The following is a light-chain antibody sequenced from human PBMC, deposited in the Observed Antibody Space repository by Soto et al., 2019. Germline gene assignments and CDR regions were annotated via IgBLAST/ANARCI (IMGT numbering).Light chain of an antibody. V-gene: IGLV2-23*01. CDR1: SSDVGSYNL. CDR3: CSYAGSSTEV. CDR2: EGS. J-gene: IGLJ2*01. Sequence: QSALTQPASVSGSPGQSITISCTGTSSDVGSYNLVSWYQQHPGKAPKLMIYEGSKRPSGVSNRFSGSKSGNTASLTISGLHAEDEADYYCCSYAGSSTEVFGGGTQLTVL.